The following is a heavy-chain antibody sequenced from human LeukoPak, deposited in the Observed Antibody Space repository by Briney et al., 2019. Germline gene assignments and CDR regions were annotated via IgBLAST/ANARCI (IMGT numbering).Heavy chain of an antibody. CDR1: GFTFSSYW. Sequence: GGSLRLSCAASGFTFSSYWMHWVRQAPGKGLVWVSRINSDGSSTSYADSVKGRFTISRDNAKNTLYLQMNSLRAEDTAAYYCARDSGYSSSWYPTDFDYWGQGTLVTVSS. V-gene: IGHV3-74*01. CDR3: ARDSGYSSSWYPTDFDY. CDR2: INSDGSST. J-gene: IGHJ4*02. D-gene: IGHD6-13*01.